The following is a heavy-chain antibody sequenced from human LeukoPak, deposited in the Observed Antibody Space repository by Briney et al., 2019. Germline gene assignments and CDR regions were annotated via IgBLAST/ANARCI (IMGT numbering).Heavy chain of an antibody. J-gene: IGHJ6*03. Sequence: SVKVSCKASGGTFSSYAISWVRQAPGQGLEWMGGIIPIFGTANYAQKLQGRVTMTTDTSTSTAYMELRSLRSDDTAVYYCARDSLLLWFGESCMDVWGKGTTVTISS. CDR3: ARDSLLLWFGESCMDV. V-gene: IGHV1-69*05. CDR1: GGTFSSYA. D-gene: IGHD3-10*01. CDR2: IIPIFGTA.